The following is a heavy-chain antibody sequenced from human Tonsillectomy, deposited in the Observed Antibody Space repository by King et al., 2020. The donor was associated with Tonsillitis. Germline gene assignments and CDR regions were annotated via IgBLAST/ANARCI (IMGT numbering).Heavy chain of an antibody. Sequence: VQLVESGGGVVQPGRSLRLSCAASRFTFSSFAMHWVRQAPGKGLEWVAVISYDGSNKYYADSVKGRFTISRDNSKNTLYLQMNSLRAEDTAVYYCARDGNSILWWTGGYFDLWGRGTLVTVPS. D-gene: IGHD2-21*01. V-gene: IGHV3-30-3*01. CDR2: ISYDGSNK. CDR1: RFTFSSFA. CDR3: ARDGNSILWWTGGYFDL. J-gene: IGHJ2*01.